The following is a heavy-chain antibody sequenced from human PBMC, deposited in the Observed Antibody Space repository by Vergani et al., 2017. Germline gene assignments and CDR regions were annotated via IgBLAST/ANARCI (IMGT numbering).Heavy chain of an antibody. CDR3: ATAVWGIAVAGDPVGDFDL. Sequence: QVQLVQSGAEVKKPGSSVKVSCKASGGTFSSYAISWVRQAPGQGLEWMGRIIPIFGTANYAQQFQGRVTITADKSTSTAYMALSSLRSEDTAVYYCATAVWGIAVAGDPVGDFDLWGRGTLVTVSS. CDR2: IIPIFGTA. J-gene: IGHJ2*01. D-gene: IGHD6-19*01. V-gene: IGHV1-69*14. CDR1: GGTFSSYA.